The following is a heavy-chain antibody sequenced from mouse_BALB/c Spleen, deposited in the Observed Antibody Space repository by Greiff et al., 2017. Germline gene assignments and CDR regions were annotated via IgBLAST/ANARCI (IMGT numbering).Heavy chain of an antibody. CDR3: ARDNGNYGVYAMDY. D-gene: IGHD2-1*01. J-gene: IGHJ4*01. CDR2: ISDGGSYT. Sequence: EVKVVESGGGLVKPGGSLKLSCAASGFTFSDYYMYWVRQTPEKRLEWVATISDGGSYTYYPDSVKGRFTISRDNAKNNLYLQMSSLKSEDTAMYYCARDNGNYGVYAMDYWGQGTSVTVSS. CDR1: GFTFSDYY. V-gene: IGHV5-4*02.